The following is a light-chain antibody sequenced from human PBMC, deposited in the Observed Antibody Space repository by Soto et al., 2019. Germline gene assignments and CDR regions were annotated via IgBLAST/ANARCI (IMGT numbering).Light chain of an antibody. J-gene: IGLJ2*01. CDR1: SSDVGGYIY. V-gene: IGLV2-14*01. Sequence: QSALILPASVSGSPGQSITISCTGTSSDVGGYIYVSWYQQHPGKAPKLMIYDVSNRPSGVSNRFSGSKSGNTASLTISGLQAEDEADYYCSSYSSSSTLVFGGGTKLTVL. CDR2: DVS. CDR3: SSYSSSSTLV.